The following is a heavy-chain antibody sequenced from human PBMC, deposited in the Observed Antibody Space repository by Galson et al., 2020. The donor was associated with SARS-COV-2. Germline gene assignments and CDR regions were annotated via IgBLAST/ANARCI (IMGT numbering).Heavy chain of an antibody. J-gene: IGHJ4*02. D-gene: IGHD3-22*01. CDR1: GFTFSTYG. CDR2: ISHDGSKR. Sequence: GGSLRLSCAASGFTFSTYGMHWVRQTPGKGLEWVAFISHDGSKRYYGDAVKGRLTSSRDNSKNTLFLQMNSLRPEDTAVYYCAKGDWYNSGYYPDFDSWGQGTLVIVSS. CDR3: AKGDWYNSGYYPDFDS. V-gene: IGHV3-30*18.